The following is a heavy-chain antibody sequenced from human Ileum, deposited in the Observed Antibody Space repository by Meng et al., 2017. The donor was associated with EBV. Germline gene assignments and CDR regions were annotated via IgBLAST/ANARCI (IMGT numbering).Heavy chain of an antibody. CDR1: GYTFTNYD. V-gene: IGHV1-8*01. D-gene: IGHD5-24*01. CDR3: VRTLERGDY. J-gene: IGHJ4*02. Sequence: QGQLVQSGAEVKKPGASVKVYCKASGYTFTNYDLSWVRQATGQGLEWMGWMNPKTGTAHYAQKFQGRVSMTRDTSITTAYMELSSLTSEDTAVYYCVRTLERGDYWGQGTLVTVSS. CDR2: MNPKTGTA.